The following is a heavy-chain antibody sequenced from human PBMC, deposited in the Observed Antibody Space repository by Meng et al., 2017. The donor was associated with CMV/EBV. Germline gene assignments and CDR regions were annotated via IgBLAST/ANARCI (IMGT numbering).Heavy chain of an antibody. V-gene: IGHV4-39*01. CDR2: IYYSGST. CDR3: ARLAAGTKEGYFDY. D-gene: IGHD1-7*01. Sequence: SETLSLTCTVSGGSIRSSSYYWGWIRQPPGKGLEWIGSIYYSGSTYYNPSLKSRVTISVDTSKNQFSLKLSSVTAADTAVYYCARLAAGTKEGYFDYWGQGTLVTVSS. CDR1: GGSIRSSSYY. J-gene: IGHJ4*02.